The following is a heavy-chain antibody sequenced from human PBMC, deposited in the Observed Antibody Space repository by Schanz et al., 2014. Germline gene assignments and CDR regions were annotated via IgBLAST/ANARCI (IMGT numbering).Heavy chain of an antibody. CDR3: AKYRYSVFDFDY. CDR1: GFTFNGAY. V-gene: IGHV3-23*04. J-gene: IGHJ4*02. D-gene: IGHD3-16*02. CDR2: ISATSAKI. Sequence: EIHLVESGGGLVMPGGSLRLSCAASGFTFNGAYMTWVRQAPGKGLEWVSYISATSAKIDYADSVKGRFTISRDNSKNTLYLQMNSLRAEDTAIYYCAKYRYSVFDFDYWGQGTLVTVSS.